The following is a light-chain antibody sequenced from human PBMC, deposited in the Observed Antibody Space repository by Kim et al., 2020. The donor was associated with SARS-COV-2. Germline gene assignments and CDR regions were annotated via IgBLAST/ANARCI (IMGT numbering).Light chain of an antibody. V-gene: IGKV1-5*03. CDR3: QQYYSPFLFT. J-gene: IGKJ2*01. CDR2: KAS. CDR1: QNIVNL. Sequence: ASVGHQVTITCRASQNIVNLLTWYQKKPGKAPNLLIYKASTLASGVPSRFSRSGSGTEFTLTINSLQPDDFATYYCQQYYSPFLFTFGQGTKLEI.